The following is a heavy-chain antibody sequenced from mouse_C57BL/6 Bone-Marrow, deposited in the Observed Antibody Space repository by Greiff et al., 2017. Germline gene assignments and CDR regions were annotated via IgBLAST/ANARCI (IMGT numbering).Heavy chain of an antibody. V-gene: IGHV1-55*01. CDR3: ARSITTVVGY. D-gene: IGHD1-1*01. Sequence: QVHVKQPGAELVKPGASVKMSCKASGYTFTSYWITWVKQRPGQGLEWIGDIYPGSGSTNYNEKFKSKATLTVDTSSSTAYMQLSSLTSEDSAVYYCARSITTVVGYWGQGTTLTVSS. CDR2: IYPGSGST. J-gene: IGHJ2*01. CDR1: GYTFTSYW.